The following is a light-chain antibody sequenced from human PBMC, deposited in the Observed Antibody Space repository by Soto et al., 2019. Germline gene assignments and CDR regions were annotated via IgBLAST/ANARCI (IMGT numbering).Light chain of an antibody. J-gene: IGKJ1*01. Sequence: DIQMTQSPSTLSASVGDRVTITCRASQSISSWLAWYQQKPGKAPKLLIYNASSLETGVPSRFSGSGSGTEFTLTISSLQPDDFASYYCQQYGSSSPWTFGQGTKVEVK. V-gene: IGKV1-5*03. CDR2: NAS. CDR3: QQYGSSSPWT. CDR1: QSISSW.